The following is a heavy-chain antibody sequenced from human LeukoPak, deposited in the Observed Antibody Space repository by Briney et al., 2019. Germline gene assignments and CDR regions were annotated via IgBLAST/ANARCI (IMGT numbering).Heavy chain of an antibody. J-gene: IGHJ6*03. Sequence: GGSLILSCAASGFAFSSFAMGWVRQSPGKGLEWLSTINGGGNTTFYADSVKGRFTISRDNSKNTLYLHMDSLRPDDTAIYYCTKELHVAVAVADYYYFYMDVWGRGTAVTVSS. V-gene: IGHV3-23*01. CDR2: INGGGNTT. CDR3: TKELHVAVAVADYYYFYMDV. CDR1: GFAFSSFA. D-gene: IGHD6-19*01.